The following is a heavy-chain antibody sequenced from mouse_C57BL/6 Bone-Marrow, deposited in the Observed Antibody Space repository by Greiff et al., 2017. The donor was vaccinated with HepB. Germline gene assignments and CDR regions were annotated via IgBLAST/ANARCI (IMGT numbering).Heavy chain of an antibody. CDR3: ATLYKWYFDY. J-gene: IGHJ2*01. CDR1: GYTFTSYW. V-gene: IGHV1-72*01. D-gene: IGHD1-3*01. CDR2: IDPNSGGT. Sequence: QVQLQQPGAELVKPGASVKLSCKASGYTFTSYWMHWVKQRPGRGLEWIGRIDPNSGGTKYNEKFKSKATLTVDKPSSTAYMHLSSLTSEDSAVYYCATLYKWYFDYWGQGTTLTVSS.